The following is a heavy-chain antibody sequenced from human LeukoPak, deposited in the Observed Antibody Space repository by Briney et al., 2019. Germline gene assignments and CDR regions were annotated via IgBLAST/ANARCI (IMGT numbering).Heavy chain of an antibody. CDR1: GGSISSYY. CDR3: AREGGPYRPLDY. V-gene: IGHV4-59*12. Sequence: SETLSLTCTVSGGSISSYYWSWIRQPPGKRLEWIGYVHYTENTNYNPSLRSRVTISLDKAKNQFSLKLTSVTAADTAVYYCAREGGPYRPLDYSGQGTLVTVSS. CDR2: VHYTENT. J-gene: IGHJ4*02.